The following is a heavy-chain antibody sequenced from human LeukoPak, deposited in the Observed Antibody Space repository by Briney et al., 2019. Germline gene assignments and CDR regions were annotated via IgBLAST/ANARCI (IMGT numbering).Heavy chain of an antibody. Sequence: ASVKVSCKASGYPFTDQFINWVRQPPGRGLEWMGWINPNSGDTNYEQRFQGRVTMTRDTSISTAYMDLTRLASDDTAVYYCARGELLVDYWGQGTLVTVSS. CDR3: ARGELLVDY. V-gene: IGHV1-2*02. D-gene: IGHD3-16*01. CDR1: GYPFTDQF. CDR2: INPNSGDT. J-gene: IGHJ4*02.